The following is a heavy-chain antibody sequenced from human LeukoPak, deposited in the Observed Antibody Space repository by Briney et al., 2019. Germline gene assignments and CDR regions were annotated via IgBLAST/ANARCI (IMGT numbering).Heavy chain of an antibody. CDR1: RFTITNKN. Sequence: GGSLRLSCAASRFTITNKNMGSGPHTPAEGVWCVSTIYSGGDTYYAGSVKGRFTIPRDNSKNTLYLQMNSPRAGDTAVDYCARDPRIPRTTPWGQGTLVTASS. D-gene: IGHD1-7*01. CDR3: ARDPRIPRTTP. J-gene: IGHJ5*02. CDR2: IYSGGDT. V-gene: IGHV3-53*01.